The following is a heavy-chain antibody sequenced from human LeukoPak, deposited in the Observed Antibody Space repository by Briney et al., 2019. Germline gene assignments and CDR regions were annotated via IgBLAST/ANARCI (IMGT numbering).Heavy chain of an antibody. Sequence: GGSLRLSCAASGFTFSSYSMNWVRQAPGKGLEWVSSISSSSSYIYYADSVKGRFTISRDNAKNSLYLQMNSLRAEDTAVYYCARVDGEGYNVDYWGQGTLVTVSS. CDR3: ARVDGEGYNVDY. CDR1: GFTFSSYS. V-gene: IGHV3-21*01. J-gene: IGHJ4*02. CDR2: ISSSSSYI. D-gene: IGHD5-24*01.